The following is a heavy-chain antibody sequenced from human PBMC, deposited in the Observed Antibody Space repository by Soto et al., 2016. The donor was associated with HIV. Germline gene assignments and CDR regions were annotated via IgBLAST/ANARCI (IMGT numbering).Heavy chain of an antibody. CDR2: INWNGGST. J-gene: IGHJ4*02. D-gene: IGHD6-19*01. Sequence: EVQLVESGGGVVRPGGPVRLSCAASGFTFDDYGMSWVRQAPGKGLEWVSGINWNGGSTGYADSVKGRFTISRDNAKNSLYLQMNSLRAEDTALYYCARVRGLYSSGWYGYWGQGTLVTVSS. CDR1: GFTFDDYG. CDR3: ARVRGLYSSGWYGY. V-gene: IGHV3-20*04.